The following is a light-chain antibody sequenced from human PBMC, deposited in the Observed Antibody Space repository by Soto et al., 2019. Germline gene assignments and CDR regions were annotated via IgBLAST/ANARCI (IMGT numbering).Light chain of an antibody. CDR3: NSYTSTGTWV. CDR1: SSDVGGSNY. Sequence: QSALTQPASVSGSPGQSITISCSGTSSDVGGSNYVSWYQQYPGKVPKVIIYEVSNRPSGVSNRFSGSKSDNTVSLTISGLQAEDEADYYCNSYTSTGTWVFGGGTKLTVL. CDR2: EVS. V-gene: IGLV2-14*01. J-gene: IGLJ3*02.